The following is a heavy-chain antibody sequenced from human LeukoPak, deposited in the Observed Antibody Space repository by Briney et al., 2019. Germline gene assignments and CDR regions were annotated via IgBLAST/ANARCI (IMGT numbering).Heavy chain of an antibody. D-gene: IGHD1-26*01. J-gene: IGHJ5*02. V-gene: IGHV3-73*01. CDR2: MDKETNLYAT. CDR1: GFTFSDSA. CDR3: TRDSGTYNWFDP. Sequence: PGGCLKLSCVASGFTFSDSAIHWVRQSSGKGLEWIGHMDKETNLYATALAASVKGRFTVSRDDSKNTAYLHMNSMKTEDTALYYCTRDSGTYNWFDPWGQGTLVTVPS.